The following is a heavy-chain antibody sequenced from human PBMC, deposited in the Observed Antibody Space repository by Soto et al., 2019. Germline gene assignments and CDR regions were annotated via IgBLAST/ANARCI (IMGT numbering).Heavy chain of an antibody. CDR3: ARDLYSSSIHYYYMDV. J-gene: IGHJ6*03. Sequence: SQTLSLTCAISGDSVSNKDAAWKWIRQTPSRGLEWLGRTYYRSKWYYEYEVSVKSRMTINPDTSKNQFSLQLNSVAPEDTAVYYCARDLYSSSIHYYYMDVWGKGTTVTVSS. CDR1: GDSVSNKDAA. CDR2: TYYRSKWYY. V-gene: IGHV6-1*01. D-gene: IGHD6-13*01.